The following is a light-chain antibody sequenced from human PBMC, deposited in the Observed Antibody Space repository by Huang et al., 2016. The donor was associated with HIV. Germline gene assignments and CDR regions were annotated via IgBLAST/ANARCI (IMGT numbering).Light chain of an antibody. J-gene: IGKJ1*01. CDR3: QQSYDTPT. CDR1: QSISSY. Sequence: DIQMTQSPSSLYASVGDRVTITCRASQSISSYLIWYQQKPGKAPKLLIYSASTLQSGVPSRFSGSGSGTDFTLTISSLQPEDFATYYCQQSYDTPTFGQGTKVEIK. CDR2: SAS. V-gene: IGKV1-39*01.